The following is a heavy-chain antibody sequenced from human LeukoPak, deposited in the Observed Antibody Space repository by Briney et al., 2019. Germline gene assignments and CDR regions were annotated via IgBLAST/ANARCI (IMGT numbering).Heavy chain of an antibody. D-gene: IGHD6-6*01. J-gene: IGHJ4*02. Sequence: GGSLRLSCAASGFTFSSYWMSWVRRAPGKGLEWVANIKEDGRDKYYVDSVKGRFTISRDNAKNSLYLQMNSLRAEDTAVYYCARGGYSSSSGRGYWGQGTLVTVSS. V-gene: IGHV3-7*01. CDR3: ARGGYSSSSGRGY. CDR1: GFTFSSYW. CDR2: IKEDGRDK.